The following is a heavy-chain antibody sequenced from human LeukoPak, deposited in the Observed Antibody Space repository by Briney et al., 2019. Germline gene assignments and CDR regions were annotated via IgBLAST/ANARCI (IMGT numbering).Heavy chain of an antibody. D-gene: IGHD3-22*01. Sequence: PSETLSLTCTVSGGSISSGGYYWSWIRQHPGKGLEWIGYIYYSGSTYYNPSLKSRVTISVDTSKNQFSLKLSSVTAADTAVYYCARDSYYDSSGYYPADAFDIWGQGTMVTVSS. CDR3: ARDSYYDSSGYYPADAFDI. CDR1: GGSISSGGYY. CDR2: IYYSGST. J-gene: IGHJ3*02. V-gene: IGHV4-30-4*08.